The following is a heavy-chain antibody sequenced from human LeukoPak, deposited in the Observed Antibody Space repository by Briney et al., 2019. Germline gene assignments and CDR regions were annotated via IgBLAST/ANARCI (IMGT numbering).Heavy chain of an antibody. V-gene: IGHV4-39*01. CDR1: GGSISSSSYY. CDR2: ICYSGST. Sequence: SETLSLTCTVSGGSISSSSYYWGWIRQPPGKGLEWIGSICYSGSTYYNPSLKSRVTISVDTSKNQFSLKLSSVTAADTAVYYCARQKAIGGYVSFPFDYWGQGTLVTVSS. J-gene: IGHJ4*02. CDR3: ARQKAIGGYVSFPFDY. D-gene: IGHD5-12*01.